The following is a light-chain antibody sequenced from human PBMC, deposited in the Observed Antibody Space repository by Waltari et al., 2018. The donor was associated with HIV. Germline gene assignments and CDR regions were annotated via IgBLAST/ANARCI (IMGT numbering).Light chain of an antibody. J-gene: IGLJ2*01. CDR1: GAEVGASNY. Sequence: QSALTQPASVSGSPGQSITISCAGTGAEVGASNYVAWYQKLPDTFPKHIIYDVASRPSGVSDRFSGSKSGNTASLTISGLQAEDAGDYYCSSYTTFNTIIFGGGTKLTVL. CDR2: DVA. CDR3: SSYTTFNTII. V-gene: IGLV2-14*03.